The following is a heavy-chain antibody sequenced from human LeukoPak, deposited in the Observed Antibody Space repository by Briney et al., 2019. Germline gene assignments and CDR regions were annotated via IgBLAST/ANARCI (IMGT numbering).Heavy chain of an antibody. Sequence: GGSLRLSCVASGFTFRTYWMTWVRQAPGKGLEWVAKIRGDGGKTSYGDSVKGRFTISKDNADNSIHLQMTSLRADDSTVYFCARDQRCRDSACYSTDFFDSWGQGTLVSVSS. J-gene: IGHJ5*01. CDR1: GFTFRTYW. CDR2: IRGDGGKT. CDR3: ARDQRCRDSACYSTDFFDS. D-gene: IGHD2-21*02. V-gene: IGHV3-7*01.